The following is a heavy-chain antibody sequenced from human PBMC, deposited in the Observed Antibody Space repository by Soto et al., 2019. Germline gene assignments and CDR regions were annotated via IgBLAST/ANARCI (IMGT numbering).Heavy chain of an antibody. Sequence: QVHLVQSGAEVKNPGASVKVSCKGSGYTFTSYGITWVRQAPGQGLEWMGWISAHNGNTDYAPKLQGRVTVTRDTSTSTAYMELRSLRSDDTAVYYCARGRYVDYWGQGALVTVSS. CDR1: GYTFTSYG. CDR3: ARGRYVDY. J-gene: IGHJ4*02. D-gene: IGHD1-1*01. V-gene: IGHV1-18*01. CDR2: ISAHNGNT.